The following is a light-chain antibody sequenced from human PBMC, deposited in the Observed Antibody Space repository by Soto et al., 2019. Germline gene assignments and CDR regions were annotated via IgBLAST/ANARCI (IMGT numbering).Light chain of an antibody. V-gene: IGKV3-15*01. J-gene: IGKJ1*01. CDR1: QSVSSN. CDR2: GAS. CDR3: QQYDNWPIT. Sequence: EIVLPQSPGTLSLSPGERATLSCRASQSVSSNLAWYQQRPGQAPRLFIYGASTRATAIPPRFSGSGSGTEFTLTISSLQSEDFAVYYCQQYDNWPITFGQGTKVDI.